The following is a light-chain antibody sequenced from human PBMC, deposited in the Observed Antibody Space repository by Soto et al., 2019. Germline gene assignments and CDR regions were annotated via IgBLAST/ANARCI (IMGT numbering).Light chain of an antibody. V-gene: IGKV1-39*01. CDR2: AAS. CDR3: QQSHNTWT. CDR1: QSIRSY. J-gene: IGKJ1*01. Sequence: IQMTQSPASLSASVGDRVTITCRASQSIRSYLNWYQQKPGKAPKLLIYAASSLQSGVPSRFSGSGSGTDFTLTISSLQPEDFATYYCQQSHNTWTFGQGTKVDIK.